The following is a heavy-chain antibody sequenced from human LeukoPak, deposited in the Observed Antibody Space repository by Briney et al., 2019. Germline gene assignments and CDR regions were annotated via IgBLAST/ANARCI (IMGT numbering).Heavy chain of an antibody. Sequence: GGSLRLSCAASRFTISSYWMSWVRQAPGKGLEWVANIKRDGSEKYYVDSVKGRFTISRDNAKNSLYLQMNSLRVEDTAVYYCVRDDGATKPCWGQGTLVTVSS. V-gene: IGHV3-7*01. J-gene: IGHJ4*02. D-gene: IGHD1-26*01. CDR1: RFTISSYW. CDR2: IKRDGSEK. CDR3: VRDDGATKPC.